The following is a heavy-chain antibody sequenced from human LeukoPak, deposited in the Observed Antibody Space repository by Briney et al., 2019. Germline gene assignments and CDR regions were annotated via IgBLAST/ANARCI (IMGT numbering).Heavy chain of an antibody. CDR3: ARESRGSSWYLNYYYYYMDA. CDR2: ISGSGGST. V-gene: IGHV3-23*01. D-gene: IGHD6-13*01. CDR1: GFTFSSYA. J-gene: IGHJ6*03. Sequence: GGSLRLSCAASGFTFSSYAMSWVRQAPGKGLEWVSAISGSGGSTYYADSVKGRFTISRDNSKNTLYLQMNSLRAEDTALYYCARESRGSSWYLNYYYYYMDAWGKGTTVTVSS.